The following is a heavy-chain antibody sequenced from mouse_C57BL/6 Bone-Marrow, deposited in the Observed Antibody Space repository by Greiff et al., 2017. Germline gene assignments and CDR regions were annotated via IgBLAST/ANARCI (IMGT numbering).Heavy chain of an antibody. J-gene: IGHJ3*01. D-gene: IGHD2-3*01. V-gene: IGHV1-50*01. CDR1: GYTFTSYW. CDR3: ARLYYDGYFSY. CDR2: IDPSDSYT. Sequence: QVQLQQPGAELVKPGASVKLSCKASGYTFTSYWMQWVKQRPGQGLEWIGEIDPSDSYTNYNQKFKGKATLTVDTSSSTAYMQLSSLTSEDSAVYYCARLYYDGYFSYWGQGTLVTVSA.